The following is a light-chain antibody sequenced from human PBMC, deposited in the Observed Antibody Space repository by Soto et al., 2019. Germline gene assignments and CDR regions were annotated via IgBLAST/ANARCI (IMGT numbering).Light chain of an antibody. J-gene: IGKJ4*01. CDR1: QSVSSSQ. CDR2: DAS. CDR3: QQRSNWPLT. Sequence: VFTKSQCTLSVSPGSRPTLCRRASQSVSSSQLAWYQQSAGQAPRLXVYDASNRATGIPARFSGSGYGTDFNLTICSLETEDCAVYYCQQRSNWPLTFGGGTKVDIK. V-gene: IGKV3D-20*02.